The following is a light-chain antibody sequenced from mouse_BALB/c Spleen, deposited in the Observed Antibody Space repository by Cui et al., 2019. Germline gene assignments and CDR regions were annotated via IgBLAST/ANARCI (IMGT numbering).Light chain of an antibody. CDR1: QSLLNSGNQKNY. CDR3: QNDHSYPYT. V-gene: IGKV8-28*01. CDR2: GAS. Sequence: DIVMTQSPSSLSGSAGEKVTSSCKSSQSLLNSGNQKNYLAWYQQKPGQPPKLLIYGASTRESGVPDRFTGSGSGTDFTLTISSVQAEDLAVYYCQNDHSYPYTFGGGTKLEIK. J-gene: IGKJ2*01.